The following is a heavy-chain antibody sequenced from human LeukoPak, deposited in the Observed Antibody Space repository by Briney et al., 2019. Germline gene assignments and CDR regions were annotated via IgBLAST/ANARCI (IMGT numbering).Heavy chain of an antibody. D-gene: IGHD4-23*01. CDR1: GFTFSSYA. J-gene: IGHJ3*02. CDR3: AKPDSLRWHDAFDI. Sequence: GGSLRLYCSASGFTFSSYAMSWVRQAPGKGLKWVSAISGSGGSTYYADSVKGRFTIYRDNSKNTLYLQMNSLRAEDRGVCYGAKPDSLRWHDAFDIWGQGTMVTVSS. CDR2: ISGSGGST. V-gene: IGHV3-23*01.